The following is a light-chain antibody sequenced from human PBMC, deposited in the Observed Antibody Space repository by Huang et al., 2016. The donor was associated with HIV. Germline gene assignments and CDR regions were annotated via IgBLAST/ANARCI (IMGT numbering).Light chain of an antibody. J-gene: IGKJ5*01. CDR2: AAS. CDR3: QQTYTTPIT. CDR1: QTIRTY. Sequence: DFQMTQSPSSLSASVGDRVTITCRASQTIRTYVNWYQQKPGKVPKLLIYAASNLQSGVPSRFSCGGSEADFTLTISSLQSADFATYYCQQTYTTPITFGQGTRLAIK. V-gene: IGKV1-39*01.